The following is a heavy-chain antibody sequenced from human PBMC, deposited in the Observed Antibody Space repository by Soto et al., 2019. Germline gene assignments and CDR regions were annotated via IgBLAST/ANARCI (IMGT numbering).Heavy chain of an antibody. V-gene: IGHV3-23*01. CDR3: AVHLGQNYYTMDV. Sequence: EVQLLESGGGLVQPGGSLRLSCAASGFTFSNFVMSWVRHIPGKGLHWVSGITGSGGRAYYADSVKGRFTISRDNSRNTLYLQMSRLGAEDTDMYNCAVHLGQNYYTMDVWGQGTTVTVSS. CDR2: ITGSGGRA. J-gene: IGHJ6*02. CDR1: GFTFSNFV.